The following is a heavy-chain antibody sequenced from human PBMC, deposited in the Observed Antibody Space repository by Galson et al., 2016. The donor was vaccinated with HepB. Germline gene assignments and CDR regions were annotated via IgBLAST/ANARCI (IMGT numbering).Heavy chain of an antibody. V-gene: IGHV1-46*04. J-gene: IGHJ6*02. Sequence: SVKVSCKASGYTFTSYYMHWVRQAPGQGLEWMGVIYPGESSTRYAQKLRAIFKPGDSSTTYAQNFLGRVTVTRDTSSRTVYMELSSLRAEDTAVYYCAKGEVWGSRYFYGVDVWGQGTTVTVSS. CDR2: IYPGESST. D-gene: IGHD7-27*01. CDR1: GYTFTSYY. CDR3: AKGEVWGSRYFYGVDV.